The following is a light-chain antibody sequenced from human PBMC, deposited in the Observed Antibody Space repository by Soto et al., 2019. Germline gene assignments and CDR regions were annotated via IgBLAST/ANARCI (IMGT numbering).Light chain of an antibody. V-gene: IGKV1-5*03. CDR2: KAS. Sequence: DIQMTQSPSTLSASVGDRVTVTCRASQSISTWLAWYQQKPGKAPKLLIYKASNLESGVPSSFRGSGSRTEFTLTISSLQPDDFATYYCQQNNSYPYTFGQGTKLQIK. CDR1: QSISTW. CDR3: QQNNSYPYT. J-gene: IGKJ2*01.